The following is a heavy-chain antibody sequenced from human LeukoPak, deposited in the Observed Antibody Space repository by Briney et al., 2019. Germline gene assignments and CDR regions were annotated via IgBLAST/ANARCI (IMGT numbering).Heavy chain of an antibody. D-gene: IGHD4-17*01. CDR2: INAGNGNT. Sequence: ASVKVSCKASGYTFTTYAMHWVRQAPGQRLEWMGWINAGNGNTKYSQKFQARVTITRDTSASTAYMELSSLRSEDTAVYYCARDLGPSMTTVTRWHWFDPWGQGTLVTVSS. CDR1: GYTFTTYA. CDR3: ARDLGPSMTTVTRWHWFDP. J-gene: IGHJ5*02. V-gene: IGHV1-3*01.